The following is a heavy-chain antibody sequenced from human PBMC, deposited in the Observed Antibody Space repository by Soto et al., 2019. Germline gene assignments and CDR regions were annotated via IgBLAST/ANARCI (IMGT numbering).Heavy chain of an antibody. CDR1: GDSVSSNSAA. CDR2: TYYRSQWYN. Sequence: SQTLSLTCVIFGDSVSSNSAAWNWIRQSPSRGLEWLGKTYYRSQWYNDYAVSVKSRITIKPDTSKNQFSLQLNSVTPEDTAVYYCVRDQWDDSSGFDVFDIWGQGTMVTVSS. CDR3: VRDQWDDSSGFDVFDI. D-gene: IGHD3-22*01. J-gene: IGHJ3*02. V-gene: IGHV6-1*01.